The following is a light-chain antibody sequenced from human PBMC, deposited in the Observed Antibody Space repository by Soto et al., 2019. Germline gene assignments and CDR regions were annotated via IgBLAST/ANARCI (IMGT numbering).Light chain of an antibody. CDR3: SSYTSSSTLLYV. CDR2: EVS. J-gene: IGLJ1*01. V-gene: IGLV2-14*01. Sequence: QSVLTQPASVSGSPGQSTTISCTGTSSDVGGYNYVSWYQQHPGKAPKLMIYEVSNRPSGVSNRFSGSKSGNTASLTISGLQAEDKADYYCSSYTSSSTLLYVFGTGSKVTVL. CDR1: SSDVGGYNY.